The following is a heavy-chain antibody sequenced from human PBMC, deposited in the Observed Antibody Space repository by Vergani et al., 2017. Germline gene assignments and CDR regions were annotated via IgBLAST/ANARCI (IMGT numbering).Heavy chain of an antibody. D-gene: IGHD1-26*01. CDR1: GLTFSSYS. CDR2: ISSSSSYI. CDR3: AREWVGL. J-gene: IGHJ4*02. Sequence: VQLVESGGGLVKPGGSLRLSCAASGLTFSSYSMNLVRQAPGKGLEWVSSISSSSSYIYYADSVMVRFTSYRDNAKNSLYLQMNSLSAEDPAVYYCAREWVGLWGQGTLVTVCS. V-gene: IGHV3-21*01.